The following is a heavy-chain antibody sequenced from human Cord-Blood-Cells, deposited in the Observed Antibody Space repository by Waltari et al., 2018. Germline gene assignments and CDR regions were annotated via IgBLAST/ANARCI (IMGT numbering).Heavy chain of an antibody. Sequence: QVQLVESGGGVVQPGRSLRLSCAASGFTFSSYGMHWVCQAPGKGLEWVAVISYDGSNKYYAYSVKGRFTISRDNSKNTLYLQMNSLRAEDTAVYYCAKGGLRFLEWLLYYFDYWGQGTLVTVSS. CDR3: AKGGLRFLEWLLYYFDY. D-gene: IGHD3-3*01. CDR1: GFTFSSYG. J-gene: IGHJ4*02. V-gene: IGHV3-30*18. CDR2: ISYDGSNK.